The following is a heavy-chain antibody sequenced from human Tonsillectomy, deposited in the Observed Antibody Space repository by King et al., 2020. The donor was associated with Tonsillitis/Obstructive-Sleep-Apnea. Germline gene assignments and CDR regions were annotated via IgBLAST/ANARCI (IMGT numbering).Heavy chain of an antibody. CDR3: ASLSVGYSSGYYGSGDFAY. D-gene: IGHD5-18*01. J-gene: IGHJ4*02. CDR1: GYSFTSYW. CDR2: IDPSDSYT. V-gene: IGHV5-10-1*01. Sequence: QLVQSGAEVKKPGASLRISCKGSGYSFTSYWISWVRQMPGKGLEWMGRIDPSDSYTNYSPSFQGHVTISADKSISTAYLQWSSLKASDTAMYYCASLSVGYSSGYYGSGDFAYWGQGTLFTVSS.